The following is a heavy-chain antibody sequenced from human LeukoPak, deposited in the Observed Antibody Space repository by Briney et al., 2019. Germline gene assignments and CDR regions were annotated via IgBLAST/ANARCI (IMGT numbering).Heavy chain of an antibody. D-gene: IGHD2-2*01. CDR2: ISAYNGNT. J-gene: IGHJ6*03. CDR3: ARAGHIVVVLTSYYMDV. CDR1: AYTFTIYG. Sequence: ASVTLSYKSSAYTFTIYGISWVRQAPGQGLEWMGWISAYNGNTNYAQKLQGRVTMTTDTSTSTAYMELRSLRSDDTAVYYCARAGHIVVVLTSYYMDVWGKGTTVTVSS. V-gene: IGHV1-18*01.